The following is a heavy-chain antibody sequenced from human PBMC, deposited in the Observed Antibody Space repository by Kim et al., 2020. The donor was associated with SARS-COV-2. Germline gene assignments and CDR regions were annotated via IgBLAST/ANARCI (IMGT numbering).Heavy chain of an antibody. V-gene: IGHV1-2*02. Sequence: FQGRVTMTRDTSISTAYMELSRLRSDDTAVYYCARDLGSSGWYSSDAFDIWGQGTMVTVSS. J-gene: IGHJ3*02. CDR3: ARDLGSSGWYSSDAFDI. D-gene: IGHD6-19*01.